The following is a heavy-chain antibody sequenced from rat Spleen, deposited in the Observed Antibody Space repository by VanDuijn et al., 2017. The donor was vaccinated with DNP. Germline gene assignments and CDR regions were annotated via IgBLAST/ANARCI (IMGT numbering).Heavy chain of an antibody. CDR1: GFTFSDYY. J-gene: IGHJ2*01. CDR3: ARHVYSEYFDY. D-gene: IGHD4-6*01. Sequence: EVQLVESGGGLVQPGRSLKLFCAASGFTFSDYYMAWIRQAPTMGLEWVATITYDDTDTFYRDSVKGRFTISRDFTKTALLLQMDSLKSEDTATYYCARHVYSEYFDYWGQGVVVTVSS. CDR2: ITYDDTDT. V-gene: IGHV5-7*01.